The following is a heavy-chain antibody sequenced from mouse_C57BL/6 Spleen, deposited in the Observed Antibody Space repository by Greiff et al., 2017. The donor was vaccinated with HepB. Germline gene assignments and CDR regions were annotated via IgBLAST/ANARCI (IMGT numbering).Heavy chain of an antibody. CDR3: TRRAAQAPYYAMDY. CDR2: IDPETGGT. V-gene: IGHV1-4*01. J-gene: IGHJ4*01. D-gene: IGHD3-2*02. Sequence: VQLQQSGAELARPGASVKMSCKASGYTFTSYTMHWVKQRPGQGLEWIGAIDPETGGTAYNQKFKGKAILTADKSSSTAYMELRSLTSEDSAVYYCTRRAAQAPYYAMDYWGQGTSVTVSS. CDR1: GYTFTSYT.